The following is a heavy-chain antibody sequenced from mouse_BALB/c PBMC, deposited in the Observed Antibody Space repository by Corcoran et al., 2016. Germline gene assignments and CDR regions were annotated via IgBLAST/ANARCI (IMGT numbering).Heavy chain of an antibody. J-gene: IGHJ3*01. D-gene: IGHD2-4*01. Sequence: QVTLKESGPGMLQPYQTTSLTCSFSGYSLSTSGKEVCGIRQHSGKGLEWMAHIYWDDDKRYNPSLKSRSTNTKDTSSNQVFLKITSVDTSDTATYYCARRADDYDEGFAYWGQGTLVTVSA. V-gene: IGHV8-12*01. CDR1: GYSLSTSGKE. CDR3: ARRADDYDEGFAY. CDR2: IYWDDDK.